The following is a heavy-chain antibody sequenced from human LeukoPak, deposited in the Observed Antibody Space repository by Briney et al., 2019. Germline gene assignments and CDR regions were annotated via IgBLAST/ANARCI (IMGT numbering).Heavy chain of an antibody. D-gene: IGHD3-16*01. J-gene: IGHJ5*02. Sequence: GGSLRLSCAASGFTFGDYYMNWVRQAPGKGLEWVSYISSSGSTIHYANSVQGRFTVSRDNAKNSLYLQMNSLRAEDTAVYYCAREYGGFDPWGQGTLVTVSS. V-gene: IGHV3-11*04. CDR1: GFTFGDYY. CDR2: ISSSGSTI. CDR3: AREYGGFDP.